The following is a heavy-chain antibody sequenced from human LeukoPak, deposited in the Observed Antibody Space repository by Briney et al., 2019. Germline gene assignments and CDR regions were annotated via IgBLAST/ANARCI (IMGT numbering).Heavy chain of an antibody. CDR1: GFTFSSYE. CDR3: ARVSGWYVLDY. D-gene: IGHD6-19*01. CDR2: ISSSGSTI. V-gene: IGHV3-48*03. J-gene: IGHJ4*02. Sequence: GGSLRLSCAASGFTFSSYEMNWVRQAPGKGLEWVSYISSSGSTIYYADSVKGRFTISRDNAKNSLYLQMNSLRAEDTAVYYCARVSGWYVLDYWGQGTLVTVSS.